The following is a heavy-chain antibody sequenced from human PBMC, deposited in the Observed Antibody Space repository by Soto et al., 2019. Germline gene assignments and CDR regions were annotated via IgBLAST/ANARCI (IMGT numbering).Heavy chain of an antibody. Sequence: ASVKVSCKASGYTLTELSMHWVRQAPGKGLEWMGGFDPEDGETIYAQKFQGRVTMTEDTSTDTAYMELSSLRSEDTAVYYCATSAITIFGAAHRGVWGQGTLVTVS. CDR3: ATSAITIFGAAHRGV. J-gene: IGHJ4*02. V-gene: IGHV1-24*01. D-gene: IGHD3-3*01. CDR2: FDPEDGET. CDR1: GYTLTELS.